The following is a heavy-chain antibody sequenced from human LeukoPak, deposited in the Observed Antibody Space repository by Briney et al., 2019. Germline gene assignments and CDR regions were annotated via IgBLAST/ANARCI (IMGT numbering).Heavy chain of an antibody. J-gene: IGHJ4*02. CDR3: AKRGVVIRVILVGFHKEAYYFDS. Sequence: PGGSLRLSCAVSGITLSNYAMSWVRQAPGKGLEWVAGISGSGGGTNYADSVKGRFTISRDNPKNTLYLQMNNPRADDTAVYFCAKRGVVIRVILVGFHKEAYYFDSWGQGALVTVSS. CDR1: GITLSNYA. D-gene: IGHD3-22*01. V-gene: IGHV3-23*01. CDR2: ISGSGGGT.